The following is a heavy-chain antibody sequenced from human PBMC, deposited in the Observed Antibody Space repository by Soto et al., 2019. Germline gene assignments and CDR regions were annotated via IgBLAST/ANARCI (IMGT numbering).Heavy chain of an antibody. CDR1: GGSISSGGYS. CDR3: ARGGGLGYCSGGSCPLDY. J-gene: IGHJ4*02. V-gene: IGHV4-30-2*01. CDR2: IYHSGST. D-gene: IGHD2-15*01. Sequence: SETLSLTCAVSGGSISSGGYSWSWIRQPPGKGLEWIGYIYHSGSTYYNPSLKSRVTISVDRSKNQFSLKLSSVTAADTAVYYCARGGGLGYCSGGSCPLDYWGQGTLVTASS.